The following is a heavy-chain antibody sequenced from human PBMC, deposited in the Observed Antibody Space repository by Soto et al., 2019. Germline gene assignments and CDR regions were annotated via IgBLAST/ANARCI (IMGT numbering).Heavy chain of an antibody. Sequence: GASVKVSCKVSGYTLTELFMHWVRQAPGKGLEWMGGFDPEDGETIYAQEFQGRVTMTEDTSTDTAYMELSSLRSEDTAVYYCATDYYDSSGYPKAFDIWGQETMVTVSS. D-gene: IGHD3-22*01. CDR1: GYTLTELF. V-gene: IGHV1-24*01. CDR2: FDPEDGET. J-gene: IGHJ3*02. CDR3: ATDYYDSSGYPKAFDI.